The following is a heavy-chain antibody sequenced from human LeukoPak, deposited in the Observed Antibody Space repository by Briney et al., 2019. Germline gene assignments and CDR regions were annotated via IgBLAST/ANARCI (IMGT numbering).Heavy chain of an antibody. J-gene: IGHJ4*02. CDR1: GFTFSSYW. Sequence: GGSLRLSCAASGFTFSSYWMHWVRQAPGKGLVWVSRINSDGSSTSYADSVKGRFTISRDNAKNSLYLQMNSLRAEDTAVYYCARETYYYDTTYYYIKYFDYWGQGTLVTVSS. CDR2: INSDGSST. CDR3: ARETYYYDTTYYYIKYFDY. V-gene: IGHV3-74*01. D-gene: IGHD3-22*01.